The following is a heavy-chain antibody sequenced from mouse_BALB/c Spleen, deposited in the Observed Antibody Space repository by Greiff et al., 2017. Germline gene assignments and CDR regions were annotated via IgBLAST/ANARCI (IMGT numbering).Heavy chain of an antibody. D-gene: IGHD1-2*01. CDR1: GYSITSDYA. CDR3: ARVGNSLLRLLYYAMDY. V-gene: IGHV3-2*02. CDR2: ISYSGST. J-gene: IGHJ4*01. Sequence: VQLQQSGPGLVKPSQSLSLTCTVTGYSITSDYAWNWIRQFPGNKLEWMGYISYSGSTSYNPSLKSRISITRDTSKNQFFLQLNSVTTEDTATYYCARVGNSLLRLLYYAMDYWGQGTSVTVSS.